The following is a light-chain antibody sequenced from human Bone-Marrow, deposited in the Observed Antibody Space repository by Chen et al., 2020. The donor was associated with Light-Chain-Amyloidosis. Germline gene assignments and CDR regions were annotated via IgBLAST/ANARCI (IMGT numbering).Light chain of an antibody. CDR3: QVWDRSSDRPV. CDR2: DDS. Sequence: SYVLTQPSSVSVAPGQTATTVCGGNKIGSTSVHWYQQAPGQAPLLVVYDDSDRPSGIPVRLSGSNSGNTATLTISRVEAGDEADYYCQVWDRSSDRPVFGGGTKLTVL. V-gene: IGLV3-21*02. CDR1: KIGSTS. J-gene: IGLJ3*02.